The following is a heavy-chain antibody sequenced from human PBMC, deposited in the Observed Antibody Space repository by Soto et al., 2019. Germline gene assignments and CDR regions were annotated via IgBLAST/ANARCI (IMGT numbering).Heavy chain of an antibody. Sequence: KLSETLSLTCAVSGGSITSGNSYSWSWIRQPPGKGPEWIGSISHTGSTSYNPSLKSRLTMSVDKSKNQFSLRLSSVTAADMAVYYCARAVAPYFGTWFDPWGQGILVTVSS. V-gene: IGHV4-30-2*01. CDR3: ARAVAPYFGTWFDP. CDR1: GGSITSGNSYS. D-gene: IGHD3-10*01. CDR2: ISHTGST. J-gene: IGHJ5*02.